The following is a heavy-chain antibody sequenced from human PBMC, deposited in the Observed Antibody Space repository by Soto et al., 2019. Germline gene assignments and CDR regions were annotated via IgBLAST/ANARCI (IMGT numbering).Heavy chain of an antibody. Sequence: PSETLSLTCTVSGGSISSGSYYWGWIRQPPGKGLEWIGSIYYSGSTYYNPSLKSRVTISVDTSKNQFSLKLSSVTAADTAVYYCAMGFSSSWYLVYWGQGTLVTVSS. CDR1: GGSISSGSYY. CDR2: IYYSGST. J-gene: IGHJ4*02. CDR3: AMGFSSSWYLVY. V-gene: IGHV4-39*01. D-gene: IGHD6-13*01.